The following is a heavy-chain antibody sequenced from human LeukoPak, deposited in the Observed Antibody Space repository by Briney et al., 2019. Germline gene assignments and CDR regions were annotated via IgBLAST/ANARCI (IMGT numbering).Heavy chain of an antibody. CDR1: GFTFSRYW. CDR2: IKQDGSEK. CDR3: ARDVGYDSSGSYPYYFDF. J-gene: IGHJ4*02. Sequence: GGSLRLSCAASGFTFSRYWMSWVRQAPGKGLEWMANIKQDGSEKHYVDSVQGRFTISRDNAKNSLYLQMNSLRAEDTAVYYCARDVGYDSSGSYPYYFDFWGLGTLVTVSS. D-gene: IGHD3-22*01. V-gene: IGHV3-7*05.